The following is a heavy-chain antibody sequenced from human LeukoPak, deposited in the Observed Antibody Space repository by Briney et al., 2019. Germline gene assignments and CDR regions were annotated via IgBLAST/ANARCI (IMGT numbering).Heavy chain of an antibody. CDR3: ATSPPMVRGVINAGKTSYYYMDV. D-gene: IGHD3-10*01. CDR2: INPSGGST. Sequence: ASVKVSCKASGYTFTSYYMHWVRQAPGQGLEWMGIINPSGGSTSYAQKFQSRVTMTRDMSTSTVYMELSSLRSEDTAVYYCATSPPMVRGVINAGKTSYYYMDVWGKGTTVTVSS. J-gene: IGHJ6*03. CDR1: GYTFTSYY. V-gene: IGHV1-46*01.